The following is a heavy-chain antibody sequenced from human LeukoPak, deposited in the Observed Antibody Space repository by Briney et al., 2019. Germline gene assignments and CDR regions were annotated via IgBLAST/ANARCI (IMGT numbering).Heavy chain of an antibody. J-gene: IGHJ6*03. CDR1: GGSISSYY. Sequence: PSETLSLTCTVSGGSISSYYWSWIRQPAGKGLEWIGRIYTSGSTNYNPSLKSRVTMSVDTSKNQFSLKLSSVTAADTAVYYCARGGPLVYYYYMDVWGKGTTVTVSS. CDR2: IYTSGST. CDR3: ARGGPLVYYYYMDV. V-gene: IGHV4-4*07.